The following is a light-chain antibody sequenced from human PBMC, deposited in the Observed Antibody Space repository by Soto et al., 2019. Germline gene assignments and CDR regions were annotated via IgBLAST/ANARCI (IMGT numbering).Light chain of an antibody. CDR1: QSVSSSY. V-gene: IGKV3-20*01. J-gene: IGKJ2*01. CDR3: QQSGSSPYT. CDR2: GAS. Sequence: EIVLTQSPGTLSLSPGERATLSCRASQSVSSSYLAWYQQKPGQAPRLLIYGASSRATGIPDRFSGSGSGTDFTLTISRLEPEDFALYYCQQSGSSPYTVGQGTKLEIK.